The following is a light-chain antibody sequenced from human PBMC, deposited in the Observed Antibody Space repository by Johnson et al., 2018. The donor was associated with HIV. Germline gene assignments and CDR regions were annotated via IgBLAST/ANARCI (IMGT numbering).Light chain of an antibody. V-gene: IGLV1-51*01. CDR3: GTWDSSLSVYV. CDR2: DNY. Sequence: QSLLTQPPSVSAAPGQKVTISCSGSSSNIGNNYVSWYQQLPGTAPKLLIYDNYKRPSGIPDRFSGSKSGTSATLDITGLQTGDEADYYCGTWDSSLSVYVFATGTKVTVL. CDR1: SSNIGNNY. J-gene: IGLJ1*01.